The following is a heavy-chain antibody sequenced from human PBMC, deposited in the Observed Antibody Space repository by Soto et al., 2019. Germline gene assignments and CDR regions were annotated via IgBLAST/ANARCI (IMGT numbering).Heavy chain of an antibody. CDR1: GFTVSSNY. J-gene: IGHJ4*02. Sequence: LRLSCAASGFTVSSNYMNWVRQPPGKGLEWVSVIYSGGSTYYADSVKGRFTISRDNSKNTLYLQMNSLRAEDTAVYYCAREEDYYDSSGYYYGSRYFDYWGQGTLVTVSS. CDR3: AREEDYYDSSGYYYGSRYFDY. V-gene: IGHV3-66*01. D-gene: IGHD3-22*01. CDR2: IYSGGST.